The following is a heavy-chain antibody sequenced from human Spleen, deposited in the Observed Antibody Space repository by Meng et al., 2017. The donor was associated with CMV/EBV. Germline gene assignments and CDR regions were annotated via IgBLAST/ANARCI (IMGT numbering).Heavy chain of an antibody. Sequence: SVKVSCKASGGTFSSYAISWVRQAPGQGLEWMGGIIPIFGTANDAQKFQGRVTITTDESTSTAYMELSSLRSEYTAVYYCASDQLTAMVTYYYGMDVWGQGTTVTVSS. CDR2: IIPIFGTA. J-gene: IGHJ6*02. CDR3: ASDQLTAMVTYYYGMDV. V-gene: IGHV1-69*05. CDR1: GGTFSSYA. D-gene: IGHD5-18*01.